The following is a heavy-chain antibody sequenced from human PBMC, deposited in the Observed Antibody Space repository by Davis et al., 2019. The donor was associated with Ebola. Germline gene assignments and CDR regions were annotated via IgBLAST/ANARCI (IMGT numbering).Heavy chain of an antibody. CDR2: IWYDGSNK. D-gene: IGHD6-19*01. Sequence: GGSLRLSCAASGFTFSSYSMNWVRQAPGKGLEWVAVIWYDGSNKYYADSVKGRFTISRDNSKNTLYLQMNSLRAEDTAVYYCARDIAVAVYYYGMDVWGQGTTVTVSS. J-gene: IGHJ6*02. V-gene: IGHV3-33*08. CDR1: GFTFSSYS. CDR3: ARDIAVAVYYYGMDV.